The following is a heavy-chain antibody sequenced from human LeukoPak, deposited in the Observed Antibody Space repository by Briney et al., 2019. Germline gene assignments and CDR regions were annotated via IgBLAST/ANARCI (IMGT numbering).Heavy chain of an antibody. Sequence: ASVKVSCKASGYTFTGYYMHWVRPAPGQGLEWMGWINPNSGGTNYAQKFQGRVTMTRDTSISTAYMELSRLRSDDTAVYYCARVRGGSSYGDAFDIWGQGTMVTVSS. D-gene: IGHD1-26*01. CDR1: GYTFTGYY. CDR3: ARVRGGSSYGDAFDI. CDR2: INPNSGGT. V-gene: IGHV1-2*02. J-gene: IGHJ3*02.